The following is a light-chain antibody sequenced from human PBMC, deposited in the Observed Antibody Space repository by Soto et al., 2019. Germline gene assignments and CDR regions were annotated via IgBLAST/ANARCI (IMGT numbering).Light chain of an antibody. CDR1: QSVSTY. J-gene: IGKJ1*01. V-gene: IGKV3-11*01. Sequence: EIVLTQSPATLSLSPGERATLSCRASQSVSTYLAWYQQKPGQAPRLLIYDAFNRATGIPARFSGSGSGTDFTLTISSLEPEDFAVYYCQQRSNWSRTFGQGTKVDIK. CDR3: QQRSNWSRT. CDR2: DAF.